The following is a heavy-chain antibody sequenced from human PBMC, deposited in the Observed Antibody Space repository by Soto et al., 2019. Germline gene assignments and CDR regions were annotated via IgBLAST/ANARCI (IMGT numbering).Heavy chain of an antibody. J-gene: IGHJ6*02. D-gene: IGHD2-8*01. CDR1: GFTFSSYG. V-gene: IGHV3-30-3*01. Sequence: GGSLRLSCAASGFTFSSYGMSWVRQTPGKGLEWVANIKYDGSNKYYADSVKGRFTISRDNSKNTLYLQMNSLRAEDTAVYYCARGDCTNGVCSSYYYYGMDVWGQGTTVTVSS. CDR3: ARGDCTNGVCSSYYYYGMDV. CDR2: IKYDGSNK.